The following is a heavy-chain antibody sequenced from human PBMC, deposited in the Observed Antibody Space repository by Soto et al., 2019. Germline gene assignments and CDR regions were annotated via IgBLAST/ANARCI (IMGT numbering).Heavy chain of an antibody. V-gene: IGHV5-51*01. CDR3: ARLGFNYDFMSGYYNVHHYYCIDV. CDR2: IYPGDSDT. CDR1: NFPSYW. Sequence: NFPSYWIAWVREMPGESLEWLWIIYPGDSDTRYSPSFQGQVTISADKSINSVYLQWSSLKASDTATYYCARLGFNYDFMSGYYNVHHYYCIDVCGQATTITDS. J-gene: IGHJ6*02. D-gene: IGHD3-3*01.